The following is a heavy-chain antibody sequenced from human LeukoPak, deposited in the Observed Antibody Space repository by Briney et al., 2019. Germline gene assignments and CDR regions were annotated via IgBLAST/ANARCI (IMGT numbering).Heavy chain of an antibody. D-gene: IGHD2-2*01. CDR3: ARPSCSTSCFNQGWFDP. J-gene: IGHJ5*02. CDR2: IYYSGST. Sequence: SETLSLTCTVSGGSISSSSYYWGWIRQPPGKGLEWIGSIYYSGSTYYNPSLKSRVTISVDTSKNQFSLKLSSVTAADTAVYYCARPSCSTSCFNQGWFDPWGQGTLVTVSS. V-gene: IGHV4-39*01. CDR1: GGSISSSSYY.